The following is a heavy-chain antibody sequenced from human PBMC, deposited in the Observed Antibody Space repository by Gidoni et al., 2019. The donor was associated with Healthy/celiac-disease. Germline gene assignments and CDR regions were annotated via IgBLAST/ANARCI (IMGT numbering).Heavy chain of an antibody. CDR3: AREEAVAGCYFDY. J-gene: IGHJ4*02. V-gene: IGHV3-33*01. CDR2: IWYDGSNK. CDR1: GFPFSSNG. Sequence: QVKLVESGGGVVQPGRSRRLSCAASGFPFSSNGIPWVRQAPGKGLEWVAVIWYDGSNKYYADSVKGRFTISRDNSKNTLYLQMNSLRAEDTAVYYCAREEAVAGCYFDYWGQGTLVTVSS. D-gene: IGHD6-19*01.